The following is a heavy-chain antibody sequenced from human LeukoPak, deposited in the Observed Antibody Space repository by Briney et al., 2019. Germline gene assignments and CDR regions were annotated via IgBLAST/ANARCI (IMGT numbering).Heavy chain of an antibody. J-gene: IGHJ4*02. V-gene: IGHV3-11*01. D-gene: IGHD2-2*02. CDR1: GFTFSDYY. CDR3: AKDYTEVPAAIGWVDY. Sequence: GGSLRLSCAASGFTFSDYYMSWIRQAPGKGLEWVSYISSSGSTIYYADSVKGRFTISRDNSKNTLYLQMNSLRAEDTAVYHCAKDYTEVPAAIGWVDYWGQGTLVTVSS. CDR2: ISSSGSTI.